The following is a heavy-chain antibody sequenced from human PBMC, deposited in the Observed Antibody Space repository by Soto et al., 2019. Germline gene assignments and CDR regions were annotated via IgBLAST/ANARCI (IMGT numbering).Heavy chain of an antibody. CDR3: ARGVRGSSGHFVDFDY. CDR1: GYTFTGYY. CDR2: INPNSGGT. Sequence: GASVKVSCKASGYTFTGYYMHWVRQAPGQGLEWMGWINPNSGGTNYAQKFQGWVTMTRDTSISTAYMELSRLRSDDTAVYYCARGVRGSSGHFVDFDYWGQGTLVTVSS. D-gene: IGHD6-6*01. V-gene: IGHV1-2*04. J-gene: IGHJ4*02.